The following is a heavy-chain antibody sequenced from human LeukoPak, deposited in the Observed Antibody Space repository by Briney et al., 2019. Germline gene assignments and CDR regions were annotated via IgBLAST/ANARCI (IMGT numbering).Heavy chain of an antibody. J-gene: IGHJ4*02. V-gene: IGHV3-30-3*01. D-gene: IGHD2/OR15-2a*01. CDR1: GFTFSSYA. CDR3: ASSDYLWYFDH. CDR2: ISYDGSNK. Sequence: GGSLRLSCAASGFTFSSYAMHWVRQAPGKGLEWVAVISYDGSNKYYADSVKGRFTISRDNSKNTLYLQMNSLRAEDTAVYYCASSDYLWYFDHWGQGTLVTVSS.